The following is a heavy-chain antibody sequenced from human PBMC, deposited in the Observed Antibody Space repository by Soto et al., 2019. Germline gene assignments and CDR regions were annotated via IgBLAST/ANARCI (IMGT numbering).Heavy chain of an antibody. CDR3: ARDTAPSDV. CDR2: INPSGGST. Sequence: ASVKVSCKASGYTFTNSGISWVRQAPGQGLEWMGIINPSGGSTSYAQKFQGRVTMTRDTSTSTVYMELSSLRSEDTAVYYCARDTAPSDVWGQGTTVTVSS. V-gene: IGHV1-46*01. CDR1: GYTFTNSG. D-gene: IGHD4-17*01. J-gene: IGHJ6*02.